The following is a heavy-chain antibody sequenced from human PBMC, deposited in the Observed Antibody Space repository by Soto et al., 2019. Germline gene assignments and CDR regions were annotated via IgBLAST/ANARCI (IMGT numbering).Heavy chain of an antibody. CDR3: ARLAQNPYCSGGSCYSLYFDY. CDR2: IYPGDSDT. V-gene: IGHV5-51*01. Sequence: PGESLKISCKGSGYSFTSYWIGWVRQMPGKGLEWMGIIYPGDSDTRYSPSFQGQVTISADKSISTAYLQWSSLKASDTAMYYCARLAQNPYCSGGSCYSLYFDYWGQGTLVTVSS. J-gene: IGHJ4*02. CDR1: GYSFTSYW. D-gene: IGHD2-15*01.